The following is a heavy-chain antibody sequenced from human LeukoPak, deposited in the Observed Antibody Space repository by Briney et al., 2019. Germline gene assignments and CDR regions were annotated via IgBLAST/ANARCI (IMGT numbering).Heavy chain of an antibody. CDR2: IWYVGGSQ. CDR1: GFTFSSYG. D-gene: IGHD2-15*01. V-gene: IGHV3-33*01. CDR3: ARAGYCSGGSCYGSDY. J-gene: IGHJ4*02. Sequence: PGGSLRLSCAASGFTFSSYGMHWVRQAPGKGLEWVAAIWYVGGSQYYADSVKGRFTISRDNSKNTLYLQMDSLRAEDTAVYYCARAGYCSGGSCYGSDYWGQGTLVSVSS.